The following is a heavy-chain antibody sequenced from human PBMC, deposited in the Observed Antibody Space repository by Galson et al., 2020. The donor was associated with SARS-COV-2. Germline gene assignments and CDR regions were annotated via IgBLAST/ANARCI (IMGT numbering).Heavy chain of an antibody. CDR2: IYPGDSET. V-gene: IGHV5-51*01. J-gene: IGHJ3*02. CDR3: ARRLMHLYGDANDAFDI. D-gene: IGHD4-17*01. Sequence: KIGESLKNSCKGSGYRITSYWIGWVRQMPGKGMEWMGIIYPGDSETRYSPSFQGQVTISADKSISTAYLQWSSLKASDTAMYYCARRLMHLYGDANDAFDIWGQGTMVTVSS. CDR1: GYRITSYW.